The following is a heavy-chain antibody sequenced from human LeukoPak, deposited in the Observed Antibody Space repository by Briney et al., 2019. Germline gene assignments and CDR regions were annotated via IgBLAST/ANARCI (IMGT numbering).Heavy chain of an antibody. CDR1: GFTFSSYA. Sequence: PGGSLKLSCAASGFTFSSYAMSWVRQAPGKGLEWVAGISGSGGSTNYADSVKGRVTITRDNSKNTVYLQMNSLRAEDTAVYYCAKGGIVGGKIDYWGQGTLVTV. D-gene: IGHD6-19*01. J-gene: IGHJ4*02. CDR2: ISGSGGST. V-gene: IGHV3-23*01. CDR3: AKGGIVGGKIDY.